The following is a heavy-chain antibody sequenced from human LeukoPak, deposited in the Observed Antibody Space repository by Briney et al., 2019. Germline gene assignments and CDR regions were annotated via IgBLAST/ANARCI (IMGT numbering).Heavy chain of an antibody. CDR3: ARDRLDYYDIQYYYGMDV. CDR1: GYTFTSYG. Sequence: GASVKVSCKASGYTFTSYGISWVRQAPGQGLEWMGWISAYNGNTNYAQKLQGRVTMTTDTSTSTAYMELRSLRSDDTAVYYCARDRLDYYDIQYYYGMDVWGQGTTVTVSS. V-gene: IGHV1-18*01. CDR2: ISAYNGNT. D-gene: IGHD3-22*01. J-gene: IGHJ6*02.